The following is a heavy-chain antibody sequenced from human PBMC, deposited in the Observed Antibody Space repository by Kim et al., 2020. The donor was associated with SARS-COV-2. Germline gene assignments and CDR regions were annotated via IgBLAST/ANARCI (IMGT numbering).Heavy chain of an antibody. Sequence: SETLSLTCTVSGGSISSSSYYWGWIRQPPGKGLDWIGSIYYSGSTYYNPSLKSRVTISVDTSKNQFSLKLSSVTAADTAVYYCTTWIQLWRNAFDIWGQGTMVTVSS. CDR1: GGSISSSSYY. V-gene: IGHV4-39*07. CDR3: TTWIQLWRNAFDI. CDR2: IYYSGST. D-gene: IGHD5-18*01. J-gene: IGHJ3*02.